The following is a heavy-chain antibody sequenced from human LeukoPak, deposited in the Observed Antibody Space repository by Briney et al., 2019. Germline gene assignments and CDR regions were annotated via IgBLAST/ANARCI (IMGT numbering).Heavy chain of an antibody. V-gene: IGHV3-48*01. CDR3: ASGMVRGTYYYYGMDV. Sequence: GGSLRLSCAASGFTFSSYSMNWVRQAPGKGLEWVSYISSSSSTIYYADSVKGRFTISRDNAKNSPYLQMNSLRAEDTAVYYCASGMVRGTYYYYGMDVWGQGTTVTVSS. CDR1: GFTFSSYS. J-gene: IGHJ6*02. D-gene: IGHD3-10*01. CDR2: ISSSSSTI.